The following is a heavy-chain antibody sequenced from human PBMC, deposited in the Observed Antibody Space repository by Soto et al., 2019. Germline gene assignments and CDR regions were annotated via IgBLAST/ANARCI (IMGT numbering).Heavy chain of an antibody. V-gene: IGHV1-69*13. CDR2: IIPIFGSA. D-gene: IGHD3-10*01. Sequence: SVKVSCKASGGTLSDYAFGWVQQAPGQGLEWMGGIIPIFGSANYAQKLQGRVTITADESTKTAYMELSSLRSEDTAIYYCARDDDRPGDGFDVWGQGTMVTVSS. CDR3: ARDDDRPGDGFDV. J-gene: IGHJ3*01. CDR1: GGTLSDYA.